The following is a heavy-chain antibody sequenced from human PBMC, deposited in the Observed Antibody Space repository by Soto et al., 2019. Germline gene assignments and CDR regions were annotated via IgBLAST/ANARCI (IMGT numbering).Heavy chain of an antibody. J-gene: IGHJ6*02. V-gene: IGHV3-49*03. CDR1: GFTFGDYA. D-gene: IGHD3-3*01. CDR3: TRDVAMYYDFWSGYLPSPYGMDV. CDR2: IRSKAYGGTT. Sequence: GGSLRLSCTASGFTFGDYAMSWFRQAPGKGREWVGFIRSKAYGGTTEYAASVKGRFTISRDDSKSIAYLQMNSLKTEDTAVYYCTRDVAMYYDFWSGYLPSPYGMDVWGQGTTVTVSS.